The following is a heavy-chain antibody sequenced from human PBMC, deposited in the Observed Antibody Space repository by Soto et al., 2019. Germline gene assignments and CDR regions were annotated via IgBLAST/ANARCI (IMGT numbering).Heavy chain of an antibody. CDR1: GGSISSGGYY. CDR3: AISSHSTVTIFVY. J-gene: IGHJ4*02. D-gene: IGHD4-17*01. Sequence: QVQLQESGPGLVKPSQTLSLTCTVSGGSISSGGYYWSWSRQHQGKGLEWIGYISFRGSTYYNPSLKSRVTISVHTSKNQFSLKLSSVTAADTAVYYCAISSHSTVTIFVYWGQGTLVTVSS. CDR2: ISFRGST. V-gene: IGHV4-31*03.